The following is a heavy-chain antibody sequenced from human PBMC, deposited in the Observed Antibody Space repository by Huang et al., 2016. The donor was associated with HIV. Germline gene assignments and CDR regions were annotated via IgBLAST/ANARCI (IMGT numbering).Heavy chain of an antibody. Sequence: VQLVQSGAEVRKPGASVTLSCKASGYPFITYDISWVLQAAGKGLEWMGWRNPDNGNTGYAQKFQGRVIMTRNTSINTVYMEVSSPRSEDAAVYYCARSLRYCRGAF. CDR1: GYPFITYD. D-gene: IGHD2-15*01. V-gene: IGHV1-8*01. CDR3: ARSLRYCRGAF. CDR2: RNPDNGNT. J-gene: IGHJ3*01.